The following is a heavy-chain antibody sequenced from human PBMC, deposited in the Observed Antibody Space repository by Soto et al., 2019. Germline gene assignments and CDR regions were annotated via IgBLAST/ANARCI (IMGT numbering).Heavy chain of an antibody. CDR3: ATTNWNHTLFVP. V-gene: IGHV4-34*01. Sequence: SETLSLTFAVFGGSFSGYYWNWIRQPPGKGLEWIGEINHRGSTNYNPSLKSRVTMSVDTCQNQVSLKLTSMTAADTAVYYCATTNWNHTLFVPWGQGTLVTVS. CDR1: GGSFSGYY. D-gene: IGHD1-1*01. J-gene: IGHJ5*02. CDR2: INHRGST.